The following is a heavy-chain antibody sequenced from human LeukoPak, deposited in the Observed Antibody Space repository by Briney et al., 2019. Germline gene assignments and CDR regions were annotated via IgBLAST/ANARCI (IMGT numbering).Heavy chain of an antibody. Sequence: PGGSLRLSCAASGFTFSSYAMSWVRQAPGKGLEWVSAISGSGGSTYYADSVKGRFTISRDNSKNTLYLQMNSLRAEDTAVYYCASARDFWSGYYTYNWFDPWGQGTLVTVSS. J-gene: IGHJ5*02. D-gene: IGHD3-3*01. CDR3: ASARDFWSGYYTYNWFDP. V-gene: IGHV3-23*01. CDR1: GFTFSSYA. CDR2: ISGSGGST.